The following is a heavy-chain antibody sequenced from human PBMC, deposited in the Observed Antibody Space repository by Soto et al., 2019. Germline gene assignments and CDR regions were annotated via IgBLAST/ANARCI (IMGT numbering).Heavy chain of an antibody. Sequence: QITLKESGPTLAKPTQTLTLTCTFSGFSLSTTRVAVGWIRQPPGKALEWLALIYWDDDKRYSPFLKSRLTITKDTSKNLVVLIMTNMDPVDTATYYCAHSVVAGLGYYFDYWGQGTLVTFSS. CDR1: GFSLSTTRVA. CDR3: AHSVVAGLGYYFDY. CDR2: IYWDDDK. J-gene: IGHJ4*02. V-gene: IGHV2-5*02. D-gene: IGHD6-19*01.